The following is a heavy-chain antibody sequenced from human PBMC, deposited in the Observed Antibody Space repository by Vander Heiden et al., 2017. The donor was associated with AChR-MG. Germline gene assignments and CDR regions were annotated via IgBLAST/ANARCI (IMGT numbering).Heavy chain of an antibody. J-gene: IGHJ4*02. Sequence: QVQLVQSGAEVNKPRASVKVSCNASGYTFTGYYIHWVRQAPGQGLEWMGLINPNSGATVYVQKFQGRVTMTRATSINTAYMELSSLKSDDTAVYYCAREMKTSMVTWGQGTLVTVSS. V-gene: IGHV1-2*02. D-gene: IGHD5-18*01. CDR2: INPNSGAT. CDR1: GYTFTGYY. CDR3: AREMKTSMVT.